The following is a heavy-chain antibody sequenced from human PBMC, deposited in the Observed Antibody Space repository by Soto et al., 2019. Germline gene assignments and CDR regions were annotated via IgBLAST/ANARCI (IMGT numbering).Heavy chain of an antibody. D-gene: IGHD3-10*01. CDR1: AFVFKDSS. CDR2: IRDRAYNYAT. Sequence: EVLLVESGGGVVQTGGSLKLSCVASAFVFKDSSIHWVRPASGKGLEWVGRIRDRAYNYATAYTASVKDRFTIFRDDATNTAYLQMNRLRTEDTVIYYCTSLISAAHDYWGQGNLVTVAT. CDR3: TSLISAAHDY. V-gene: IGHV3-73*01. J-gene: IGHJ4*02.